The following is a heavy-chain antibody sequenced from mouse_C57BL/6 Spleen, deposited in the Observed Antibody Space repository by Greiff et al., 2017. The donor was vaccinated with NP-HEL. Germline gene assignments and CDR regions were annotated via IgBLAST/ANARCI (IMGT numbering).Heavy chain of an antibody. D-gene: IGHD3-2*02. CDR2: INPSSGYT. J-gene: IGHJ3*01. Sequence: VQLQQSGAELARPGASVKMSCKASGYTFTSYTMHWVKQRPGQGLEWIGYINPSSGYTKYNQKFKDKATLTADKSSSTAYMQLISLTSEDSAVYYCARLAAQATWFAYWGQGTLVTVSA. CDR3: ARLAAQATWFAY. CDR1: GYTFTSYT. V-gene: IGHV1-4*01.